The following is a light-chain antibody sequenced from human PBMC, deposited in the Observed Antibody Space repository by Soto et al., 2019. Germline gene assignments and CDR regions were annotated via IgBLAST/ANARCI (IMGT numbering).Light chain of an antibody. CDR2: KAS. J-gene: IGKJ2*02. Sequence: DIQMTQSPSALSASVGDRVTITCRASQSISDWLAWYQQKPGKAPKLLIYKASNLESGVPSRFTGSASGTEFTLTITSLQPDDFATYYCQQYNVDPCTFGQGTKLEI. CDR3: QQYNVDPCT. CDR1: QSISDW. V-gene: IGKV1-5*03.